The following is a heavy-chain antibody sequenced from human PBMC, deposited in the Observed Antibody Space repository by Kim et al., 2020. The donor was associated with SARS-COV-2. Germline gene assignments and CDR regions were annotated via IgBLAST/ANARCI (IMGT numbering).Heavy chain of an antibody. CDR3: ARGSSLTIFGVVGWFDP. Sequence: SETLSLTCTVSGGSISSYYWSWIRQPPGKGLEWIGYIYYSGSTNYNPSLKSRVTISVDTSKNQFSLKLSSVTAADTAVYYCARGSSLTIFGVVGWFDPWGQVTLVTVSS. CDR1: GGSISSYY. V-gene: IGHV4-59*01. CDR2: IYYSGST. J-gene: IGHJ5*02. D-gene: IGHD3-3*01.